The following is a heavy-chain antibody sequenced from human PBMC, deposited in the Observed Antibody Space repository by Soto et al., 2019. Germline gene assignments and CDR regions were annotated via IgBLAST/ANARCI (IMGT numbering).Heavy chain of an antibody. Sequence: SETLSLTCTVSGGSISSYYWSWIRQPPGKGLEWIGYIYYSGSTNYNPSLKSRVTISVDTSKNQFSLKLSSVTAADTAVYYCARQLDPGDAFDIWGQGTMVTVSS. CDR1: GGSISSYY. J-gene: IGHJ3*02. CDR2: IYYSGST. D-gene: IGHD6-13*01. V-gene: IGHV4-59*01. CDR3: ARQLDPGDAFDI.